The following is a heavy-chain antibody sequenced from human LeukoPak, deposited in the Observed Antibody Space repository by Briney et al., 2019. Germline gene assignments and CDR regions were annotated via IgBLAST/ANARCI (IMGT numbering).Heavy chain of an antibody. J-gene: IGHJ4*02. Sequence: SVKVSCKASGGAFSSYAISWVRQAPGQGLEWMGRIIPIFGTANHAQKFQGRVTITTDESTSTAYMELSSLRSEDTAVYYCARDANFWSGYYMYWGQGTLVTVSS. CDR2: IIPIFGTA. CDR1: GGAFSSYA. V-gene: IGHV1-69*05. CDR3: ARDANFWSGYYMY. D-gene: IGHD3-3*01.